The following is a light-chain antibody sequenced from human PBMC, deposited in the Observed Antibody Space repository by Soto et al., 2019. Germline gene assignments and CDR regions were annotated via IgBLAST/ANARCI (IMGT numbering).Light chain of an antibody. CDR1: QTINNY. CDR2: ATS. CDR3: QQSYSTPYT. J-gene: IGKJ2*01. V-gene: IGKV1-39*01. Sequence: DIQMTQSPSSLSASIGDRVTITCRPSQTINNYLSWYQQKPGKAPKLLIYATSRLQSGVPSRFSGSASGTDFTLTISRLQSEDFATYYCQQSYSTPYTFGQGTKLDFK.